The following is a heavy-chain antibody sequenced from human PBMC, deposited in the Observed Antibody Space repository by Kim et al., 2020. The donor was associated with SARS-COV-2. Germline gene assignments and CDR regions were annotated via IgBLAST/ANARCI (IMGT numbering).Heavy chain of an antibody. J-gene: IGHJ4*02. Sequence: SETLSLTCTVSGGSISSGGYYWSWIRQHPGKGLEWIGYIYYSGSTYYNPSLKSRVTISVDTSKNQFSLKLSSVTAADTAVYYCAREGYEVGGNWGQGTLVTVSS. D-gene: IGHD1-1*01. CDR1: GGSISSGGYY. CDR2: IYYSGST. V-gene: IGHV4-31*03. CDR3: AREGYEVGGN.